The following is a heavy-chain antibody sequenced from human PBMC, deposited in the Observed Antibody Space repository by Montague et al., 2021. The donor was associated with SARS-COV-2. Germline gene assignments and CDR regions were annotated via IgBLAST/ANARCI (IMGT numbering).Heavy chain of an antibody. J-gene: IGHJ4*02. Sequence: SETLSLTYLVSGGSITRSYYWGWIRQSPGKGLEWIGSIYYSGSTYYNPSLKSRVTISVDTSKNQFSLKLNSVTAADSAVYYCARYSGYDLSTDYWGPGSLVTVSS. V-gene: IGHV4-39*01. CDR1: GGSITRSYY. D-gene: IGHD5-12*01. CDR2: IYYSGST. CDR3: ARYSGYDLSTDY.